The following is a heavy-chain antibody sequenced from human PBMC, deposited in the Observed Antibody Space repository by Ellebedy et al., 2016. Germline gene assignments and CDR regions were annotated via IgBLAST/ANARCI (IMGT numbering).Heavy chain of an antibody. D-gene: IGHD1-26*01. CDR2: VYYSGST. CDR3: ARGLGEPSWFDP. Sequence: SETLSLTXTVSGGSISSSSYYWGWIRQPPGKGLEWIGNVYYSGSTYYNTSLKSRVTISVDTSKNQFSLRLSSVTAADTAVYYCARGLGEPSWFDPWGQGTLVTVFS. J-gene: IGHJ5*02. CDR1: GGSISSSSYY. V-gene: IGHV4-39*01.